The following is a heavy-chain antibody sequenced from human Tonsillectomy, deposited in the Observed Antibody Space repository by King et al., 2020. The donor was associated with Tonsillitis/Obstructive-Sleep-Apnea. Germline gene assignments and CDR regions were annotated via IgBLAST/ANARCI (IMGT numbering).Heavy chain of an antibody. D-gene: IGHD4-17*01. V-gene: IGHV7-4-1*02. CDR3: ARNYGDYVAPDWYFDL. Sequence: VQLVESGSELKKPGASVKVPCKASGFPFTSYAMNWVRQAPGQGLEWMGWINTNTGNPTYAQGFTGRFVFSLDTSVSTAYLQISSLKAEDTAVYYCARNYGDYVAPDWYFDLWGRGTLVTVSS. J-gene: IGHJ2*01. CDR2: INTNTGNP. CDR1: GFPFTSYA.